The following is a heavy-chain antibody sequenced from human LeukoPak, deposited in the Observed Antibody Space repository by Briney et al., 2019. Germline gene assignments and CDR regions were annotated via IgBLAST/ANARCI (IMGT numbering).Heavy chain of an antibody. CDR3: ARENDYGDYAGAFDI. CDR1: GYSFTNYG. V-gene: IGHV1-18*01. D-gene: IGHD4-17*01. Sequence: ASVKVSCKASGYSFTNYGFSWVRQAPGQGLEWMGWVSGYDGHTKYAQNLQGRVTTTRDTSTGTVYMELRSLRSDDTAVYYCARENDYGDYAGAFDIWGQGTMVTVSA. J-gene: IGHJ3*02. CDR2: VSGYDGHT.